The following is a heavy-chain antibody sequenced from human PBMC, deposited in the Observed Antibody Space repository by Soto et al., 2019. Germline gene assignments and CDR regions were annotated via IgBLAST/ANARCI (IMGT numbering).Heavy chain of an antibody. CDR2: ISSSSSTI. CDR1: GFTFSSYS. CDR3: ASAHPPYCSGGSCYSFDY. D-gene: IGHD2-15*01. V-gene: IGHV3-48*01. J-gene: IGHJ4*02. Sequence: EVQLVESGGGLVQPGGSLRLSCAASGFTFSSYSMNWVRQAPGKGLEWVSYISSSSSTIYYADSVKGRFTISRDNAKNSLYLQRKGLRAEDTAVYYCASAHPPYCSGGSCYSFDYWGQGTLVTVSS.